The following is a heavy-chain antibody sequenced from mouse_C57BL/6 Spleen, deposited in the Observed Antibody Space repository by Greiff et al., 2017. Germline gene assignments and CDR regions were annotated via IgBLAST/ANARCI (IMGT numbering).Heavy chain of an antibody. CDR3: ARDRGPYWYFDV. J-gene: IGHJ1*03. V-gene: IGHV5-16*01. D-gene: IGHD3-1*01. CDR2: INYDGSST. CDR1: GFTFSDYY. Sequence: EVMLVESEGGLVQPGSSMKLSCTASGFTFSDYYMAWVRQVPEKGLEWVANINYDGSSTYYLDSLKSRFIISRDNAKNILYLQMSSLKSEDTATYYCARDRGPYWYFDVWGTVTTVTVSS.